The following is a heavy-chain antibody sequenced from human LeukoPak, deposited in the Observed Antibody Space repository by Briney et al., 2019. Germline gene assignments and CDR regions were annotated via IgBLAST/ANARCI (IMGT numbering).Heavy chain of an antibody. J-gene: IGHJ4*02. CDR2: ISYDGSNK. V-gene: IGHV3-30*04. CDR1: GFTFSSYA. Sequence: PGGSLRLSCAASGFTFSSYAMHWVRQAPGKGLEWVAVISYDGSNKYYADSVKGRFTISRDNSKNTLYLQMNSLRAEDTAVYYCARESDSSGYSCDYWGQGTLVTLTS. D-gene: IGHD3-22*01. CDR3: ARESDSSGYSCDY.